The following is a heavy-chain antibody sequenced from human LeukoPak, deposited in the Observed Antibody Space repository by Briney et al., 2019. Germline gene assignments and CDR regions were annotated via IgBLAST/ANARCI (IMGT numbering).Heavy chain of an antibody. CDR2: ISYDGSNK. CDR3: AAGSGSYYPDYYGMDV. CDR1: GFTFSSYA. V-gene: IGHV3-30-3*01. J-gene: IGHJ6*02. D-gene: IGHD3-10*01. Sequence: GGSLRLSCAASGFTFSSYAMHWVRQAPGKGLEWVAVISYDGSNKCYADSVKGRFTISRDNSKNTLYLQMNSLRAEDTAVYYCAAGSGSYYPDYYGMDVWGQGTTVTVSS.